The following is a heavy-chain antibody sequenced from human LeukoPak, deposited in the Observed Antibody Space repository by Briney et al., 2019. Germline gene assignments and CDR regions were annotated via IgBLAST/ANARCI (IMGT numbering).Heavy chain of an antibody. J-gene: IGHJ4*02. CDR3: AKDYYGSGSPIDY. Sequence: GGSLRLSCAASGFTVSSNYMSWVRQAPGKGLEWVSVIYSGGSTYYADSVKGRFTISGDNSKNTLYLQMNSLRAEDTALYYCAKDYYGSGSPIDYWGQGTLVTVSS. CDR2: IYSGGST. D-gene: IGHD3-10*01. CDR1: GFTVSSNY. V-gene: IGHV3-66*01.